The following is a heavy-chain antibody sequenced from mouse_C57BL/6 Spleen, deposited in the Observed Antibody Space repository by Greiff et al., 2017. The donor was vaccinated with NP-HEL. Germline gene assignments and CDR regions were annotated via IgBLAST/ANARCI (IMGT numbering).Heavy chain of an antibody. CDR3: ARHVRDSSGQYYFDY. D-gene: IGHD3-2*02. CDR2: ISSGGSYT. CDR1: GFTFSSYG. V-gene: IGHV5-6*01. Sequence: EVKLVESGGDLVKPGGSLKLSCAASGFTFSSYGMSWVRQTPDKRLEWVATISSGGSYTYYPDSVKGRFTISRDNAKNTLYLQMSSLKSEDTAMYYCARHVRDSSGQYYFDYWGQGTTLTVSS. J-gene: IGHJ2*01.